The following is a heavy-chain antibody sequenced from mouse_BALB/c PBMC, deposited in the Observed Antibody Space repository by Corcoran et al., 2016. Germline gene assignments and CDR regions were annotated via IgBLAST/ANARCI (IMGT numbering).Heavy chain of an antibody. J-gene: IGHJ2*01. CDR1: GYTFTDYY. Sequence: QIQLQQSGPELVKPGASVKISCKASGYTFTDYYINWVKQKPGQGLEWIGWIYPGSGNTKYNEKFKGKATLTVDTSSSTAYMQLSSLTSEDTAVYFCARGYGNYYFDYWVQCTTLTVSS. D-gene: IGHD2-10*02. CDR2: IYPGSGNT. CDR3: ARGYGNYYFDY. V-gene: IGHV1-84*02.